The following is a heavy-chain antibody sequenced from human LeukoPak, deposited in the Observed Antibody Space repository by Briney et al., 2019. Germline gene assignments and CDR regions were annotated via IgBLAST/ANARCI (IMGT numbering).Heavy chain of an antibody. CDR3: ARLTWITDY. J-gene: IGHJ4*02. D-gene: IGHD5-12*01. CDR2: IKNGGSP. CDR1: GGSISSSSSF. V-gene: IGHV4-39*01. Sequence: SETLSLTCTVSGGSISSSSSFWGWIRQPPGKGLEWIGHIKNGGSPNYNPPLKSRVTISLDTSKNQFSLTVSSVTAADTAVYYCARLTWITDYWGQGTPVTVSS.